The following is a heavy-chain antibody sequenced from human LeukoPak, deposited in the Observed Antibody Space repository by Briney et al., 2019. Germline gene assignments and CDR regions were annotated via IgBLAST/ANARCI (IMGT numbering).Heavy chain of an antibody. CDR1: GFTFSRNW. V-gene: IGHV3-74*01. D-gene: IGHD6-13*01. Sequence: PGGSLRLSCAASGFTFSRNWMHWVRQAPGKGLVGVSRINSDGSSTSYADSVKGRFTISRDNAKNTLYLQMNSLRAEDTAVYYCAMGIAAAGNFDYWGQGTLVTVSS. J-gene: IGHJ4*02. CDR2: INSDGSST. CDR3: AMGIAAAGNFDY.